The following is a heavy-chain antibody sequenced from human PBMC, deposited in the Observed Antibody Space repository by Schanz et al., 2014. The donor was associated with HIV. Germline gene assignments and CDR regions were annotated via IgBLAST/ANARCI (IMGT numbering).Heavy chain of an antibody. CDR2: ISNDGSNE. CDR1: EFIFSSYG. V-gene: IGHV3-30*18. Sequence: QVQVVESGGGVVQPGRSLRLSCAASEFIFSSYGIHWVRQAPGKGLEWVAVISNDGSNEYYADSVKGRFTLSRDNSENTVYLQMTSLRAEDTAVYYCAKEWYYGSGSMDYGLDVWGQGPAVTVSS. J-gene: IGHJ6*02. CDR3: AKEWYYGSGSMDYGLDV. D-gene: IGHD3-10*01.